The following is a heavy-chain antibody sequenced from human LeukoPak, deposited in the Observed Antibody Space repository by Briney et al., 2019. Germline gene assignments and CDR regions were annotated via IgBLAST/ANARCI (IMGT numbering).Heavy chain of an antibody. CDR1: GFTVSSDY. CDR2: IYRGANT. V-gene: IGHV3-66*01. CDR3: ARGVEVAGTFDY. Sequence: GGSLRLSCAASGFTVSSDYMSWVRQAPGKGLEWVSSIYRGANTYYADSVKGRFTISRDNSKNTLYLQMHSLRADDTAVYYCARGVEVAGTFDYWGQGTLVTVSS. D-gene: IGHD6-19*01. J-gene: IGHJ4*02.